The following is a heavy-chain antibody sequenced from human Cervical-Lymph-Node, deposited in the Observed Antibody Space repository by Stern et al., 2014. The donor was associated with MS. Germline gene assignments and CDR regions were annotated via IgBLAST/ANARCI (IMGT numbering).Heavy chain of an antibody. CDR3: ARSDVPAAVASIDY. CDR2: TIPLFGTA. J-gene: IGHJ4*02. D-gene: IGHD2-2*01. CDR1: GDAIRNYA. V-gene: IGHV1-69*01. Sequence: VQLVESGAEVKKPGSSVKVSCKASGDAIRNYAFSWVRQAPGQGLEWMGGTIPLFGTANYAQKFQGRITLSADESTSTAYMELSSLRPEDTAVYYCARSDVPAAVASIDYWGQGTLVTVSS.